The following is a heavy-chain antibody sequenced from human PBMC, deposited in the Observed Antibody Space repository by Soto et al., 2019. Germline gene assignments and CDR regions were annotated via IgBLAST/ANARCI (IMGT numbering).Heavy chain of an antibody. J-gene: IGHJ4*02. CDR2: ISYDGSNK. Sequence: QVQLVESGGGVVQPGRSLRLSCAASGFTFSSYAMHWVRQAPGKGLEWVAVISYDGSNKYYADSVKGRFTISRDNSKNALYLQMNSLRAEDMAVYYCARDVRGSYSFWGQGTLVTVSS. V-gene: IGHV3-30-3*01. D-gene: IGHD1-26*01. CDR3: ARDVRGSYSF. CDR1: GFTFSSYA.